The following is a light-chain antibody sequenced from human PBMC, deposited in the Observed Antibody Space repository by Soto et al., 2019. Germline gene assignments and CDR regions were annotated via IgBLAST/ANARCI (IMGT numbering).Light chain of an antibody. Sequence: IVMTQSPDSLAVSLGERATINCKSSQSVLYSSNNKNYLAWYQQKPGQPPKLLIYWASTRESGFPDRFSGSGSGTDFTLTISSXQAEDVAVYHCQQYHSTPLTFGGGTKVDIK. CDR3: QQYHSTPLT. CDR2: WAS. J-gene: IGKJ4*01. V-gene: IGKV4-1*01. CDR1: QSVLYSSNNKNY.